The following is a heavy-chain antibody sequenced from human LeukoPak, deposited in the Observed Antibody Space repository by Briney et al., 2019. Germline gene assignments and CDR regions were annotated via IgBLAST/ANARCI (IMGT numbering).Heavy chain of an antibody. Sequence: PGGSLRLSCAASGFTFSSYAMSWVRQAPGKGLEWVSAISGSGGSTYYADSVKGRFTISRDNSKNTLYLQMNSLRAEDTAVYYCAKDSASNWYSSSPAHQPDYWGQGTLVTVSS. CDR1: GFTFSSYA. CDR2: ISGSGGST. V-gene: IGHV3-23*01. J-gene: IGHJ4*02. D-gene: IGHD6-6*01. CDR3: AKDSASNWYSSSPAHQPDY.